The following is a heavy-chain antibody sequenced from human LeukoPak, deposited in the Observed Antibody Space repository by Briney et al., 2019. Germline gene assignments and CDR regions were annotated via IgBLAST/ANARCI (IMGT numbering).Heavy chain of an antibody. CDR2: IYYSGST. V-gene: IGHV4-61*10. Sequence: SETLSLTCTVSGGSISSGSYYWNWIRQPAGKGLEWIGYIYYSGSTYYNPSLKSRVTMSVDTSKNQFSLKLSSVTAVDTAVYYCARCPMGGELLPFDYWGQGTLVTVSS. D-gene: IGHD1-26*01. CDR3: ARCPMGGELLPFDY. J-gene: IGHJ4*02. CDR1: GGSISSGSYY.